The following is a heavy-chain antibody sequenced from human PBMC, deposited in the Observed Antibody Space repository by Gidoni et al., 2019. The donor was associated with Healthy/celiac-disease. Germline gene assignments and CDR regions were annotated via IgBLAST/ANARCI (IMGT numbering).Heavy chain of an antibody. D-gene: IGHD5-18*01. J-gene: IGHJ2*01. CDR2: XYPNRGNT. V-gene: IGHV1-8*01. CDR3: XRVXXXLWXXXPRXXPFXXXYYXXX. CDR1: GXXFTXXD. Sequence: VQLXXSGAXXKKPXXSVXXXXKASGXXFTXXDINWVRQAPGQGLEWMGWXYPNRGNTGXAQKFQGRVTMTRNTSISTAYXXXSSLXXEDXXXYXXXRVXXXLWXXXPRXXPFXXXYYXXXWG.